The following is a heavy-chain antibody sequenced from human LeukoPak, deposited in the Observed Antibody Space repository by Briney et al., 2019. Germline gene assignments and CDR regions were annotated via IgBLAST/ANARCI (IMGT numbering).Heavy chain of an antibody. CDR2: IYTSGST. D-gene: IGHD5-18*01. Sequence: SGTLSLTCTVSGGSISSYYWSWIRQPAGKGLEWFGRIYTSGSTNYNPSLKSRVTMSVDTSKNQFSLKLSSVTATDTAVYYCARDKFVAAMATTGFDYWGQGTLVTVSS. CDR1: GGSISSYY. CDR3: ARDKFVAAMATTGFDY. V-gene: IGHV4-4*07. J-gene: IGHJ4*02.